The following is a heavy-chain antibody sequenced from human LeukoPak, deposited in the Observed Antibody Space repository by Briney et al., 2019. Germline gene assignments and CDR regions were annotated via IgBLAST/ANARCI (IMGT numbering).Heavy chain of an antibody. Sequence: GGSLRLSCAASGFTFSSYSMNWVRQAPGKGLEWVSSISSSSSYIYYADSVKGRVTISRDNAKNSLYLQMTSLRAEDTAVYYCARRYRGALAGTMGAFDIWGQGTMVTVSS. CDR1: GFTFSSYS. V-gene: IGHV3-21*01. CDR2: ISSSSSYI. CDR3: ARRYRGALAGTMGAFDI. D-gene: IGHD6-19*01. J-gene: IGHJ3*02.